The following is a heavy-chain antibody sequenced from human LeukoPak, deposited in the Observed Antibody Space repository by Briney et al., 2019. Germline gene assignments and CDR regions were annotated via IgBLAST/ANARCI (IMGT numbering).Heavy chain of an antibody. CDR3: ARVAEYQGFDY. J-gene: IGHJ4*02. CDR2: IYSGGST. V-gene: IGHV3-53*01. CDR1: GFTFSDYY. Sequence: GGSLRLSCAASGFTFSDYYMSWIRQAPGKGLEWVSVIYSGGSTYYADSVKGRFTISRDNSKNTLYLQMNSLRAEDTAVYYCARVAEYQGFDYWGQGTLVTVSS. D-gene: IGHD6-6*01.